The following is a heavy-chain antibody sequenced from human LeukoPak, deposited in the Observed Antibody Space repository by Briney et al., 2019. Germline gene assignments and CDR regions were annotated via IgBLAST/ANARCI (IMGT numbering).Heavy chain of an antibody. J-gene: IGHJ4*02. Sequence: PSETLSLTCTVSGGSISSGGYYWSWIRQHPGKGLEWIGYIYYSGSTYYNPSLKSRVTISVDTSKNQFSLKLSSVTAADTAVYYCARVKGARRGKYYDSSGFFDYWGQGTLVTVSS. D-gene: IGHD3-22*01. CDR2: IYYSGST. V-gene: IGHV4-31*03. CDR3: ARVKGARRGKYYDSSGFFDY. CDR1: GGSISSGGYY.